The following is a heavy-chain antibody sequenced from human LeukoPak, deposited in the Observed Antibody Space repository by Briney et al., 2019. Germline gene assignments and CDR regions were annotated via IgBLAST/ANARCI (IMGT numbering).Heavy chain of an antibody. CDR1: GITFSRSS. V-gene: IGHV3-48*04. D-gene: IGHD3-16*01. J-gene: IGHJ4*01. Sequence: GGSLRLSCVASGITFSRSSMNWVRQAPGKGLEWVSHIDSSSSNVYYADSVKGRFAISRDNAKNSLFLQMSGLRVEDTAVYYCGRGPSPAGYVYKSGQKYYFEAWGQGTLVTVSS. CDR3: GRGPSPAGYVYKSGQKYYFEA. CDR2: IDSSSSNV.